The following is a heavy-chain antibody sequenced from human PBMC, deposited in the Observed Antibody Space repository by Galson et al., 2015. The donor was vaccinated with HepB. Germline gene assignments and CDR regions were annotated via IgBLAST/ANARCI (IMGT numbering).Heavy chain of an antibody. V-gene: IGHV3-21*01. Sequence: SLRLSCAASGFTFSSYSMNWVRQAPGKGLEWVSSISSSSSYIYYADSVKGRFTISRDNAKNSLYLQMNSLRAEDTAVYYCARDFKVVVVPLGWFDPWGQGTLVTVSS. CDR1: GFTFSSYS. CDR3: ARDFKVVVVPLGWFDP. J-gene: IGHJ5*02. CDR2: ISSSSSYI. D-gene: IGHD2-2*01.